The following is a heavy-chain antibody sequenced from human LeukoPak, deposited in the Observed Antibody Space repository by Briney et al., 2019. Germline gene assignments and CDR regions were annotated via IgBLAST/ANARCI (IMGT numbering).Heavy chain of an antibody. CDR2: TYYRSKWYN. CDR3: ARALGGCSGGSCGYYFDY. Sequence: SQTLSLTCAISGDSVSSNSAAWNWIRQSPSRGLEWLGRTYYRSKWYNDYAVSVKSRITINPDTSKDQFSLQLNSVTPEDTAVYYCARALGGCSGGSCGYYFDYWGQGTLVTVSS. V-gene: IGHV6-1*01. D-gene: IGHD2-15*01. CDR1: GDSVSSNSAA. J-gene: IGHJ4*02.